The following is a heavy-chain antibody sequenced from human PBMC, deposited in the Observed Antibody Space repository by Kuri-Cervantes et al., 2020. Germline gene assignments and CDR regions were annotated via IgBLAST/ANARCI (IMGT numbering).Heavy chain of an antibody. CDR1: GFAFSPYS. Sequence: GESLKISCAASGFAFSPYSMNWVRQAPGKGLERLSYITGSSGTIYYADSVKGRFTISRDNAKNSLYLQMNSLRAEDTAVYYCARDLVYSSGWYVYNWFDPWGQGTLVTVSS. V-gene: IGHV3-48*04. D-gene: IGHD6-19*01. J-gene: IGHJ5*02. CDR2: ITGSSGTI. CDR3: ARDLVYSSGWYVYNWFDP.